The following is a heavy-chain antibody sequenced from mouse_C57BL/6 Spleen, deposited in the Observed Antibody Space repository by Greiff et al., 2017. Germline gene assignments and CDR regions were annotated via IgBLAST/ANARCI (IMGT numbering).Heavy chain of an antibody. CDR1: GYTFTDHT. Sequence: VQLQQSDAELVKPGASVKISCKVSGYTFTDHTIHWMKQRPEQGLEWIGYIYPRDGSTTYNEKFKGKATLTADKSSSTAYMQLNSLTSEDSAVYFWARAVDSSGYEAWFAYWGQGTLVTVSA. J-gene: IGHJ3*01. CDR2: IYPRDGST. V-gene: IGHV1-78*01. CDR3: ARAVDSSGYEAWFAY. D-gene: IGHD3-2*02.